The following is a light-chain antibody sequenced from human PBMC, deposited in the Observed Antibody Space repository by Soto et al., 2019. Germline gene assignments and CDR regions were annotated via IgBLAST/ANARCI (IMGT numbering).Light chain of an antibody. Sequence: DVQMTQSPSNLSASIGDTVTITCRASQIVGKWLAWYQQKPGKAPKLLINDVSNLEIGVPSRFSGSGSGTEFTLTISSLDPDDFATYYCQQYSTYPLTFGGGTTVDFK. CDR2: DVS. CDR1: QIVGKW. CDR3: QQYSTYPLT. J-gene: IGKJ4*01. V-gene: IGKV1-5*01.